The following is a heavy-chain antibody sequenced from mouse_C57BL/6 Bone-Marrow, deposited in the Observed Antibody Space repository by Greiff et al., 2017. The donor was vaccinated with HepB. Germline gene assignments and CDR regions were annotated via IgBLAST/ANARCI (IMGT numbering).Heavy chain of an antibody. Sequence: EVMLVESGGGLVKPGGSLKLSCAASGFTFSSYAMSWVRQTPEKRLEWVATISDGGSYTYYPDNVKGRFTISRDNAKNNLYLQMSHLKSEDTAMYYCATTGTFAYWGQGTLVTVSA. J-gene: IGHJ3*01. CDR2: ISDGGSYT. CDR1: GFTFSSYA. D-gene: IGHD4-1*02. V-gene: IGHV5-4*03. CDR3: ATTGTFAY.